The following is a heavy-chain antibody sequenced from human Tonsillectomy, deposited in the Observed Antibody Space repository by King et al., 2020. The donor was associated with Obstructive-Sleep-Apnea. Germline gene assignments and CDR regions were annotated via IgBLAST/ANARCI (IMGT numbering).Heavy chain of an antibody. CDR3: AGDLAAAGLPDYYYYGMDV. V-gene: IGHV3-21*01. J-gene: IGHJ6*02. D-gene: IGHD6-13*01. CDR1: GFTFSSYS. Sequence: VQLVESGGGLVKPGGSLRLSCAASGFTFSSYSMNWVRQAPGKGLEWVSSISSSSSYIYYADSVKGRFTISRDNAKNSLYLQMNSLRAEDTAVYYCAGDLAAAGLPDYYYYGMDVWGQGTTVTVSS. CDR2: ISSSSSYI.